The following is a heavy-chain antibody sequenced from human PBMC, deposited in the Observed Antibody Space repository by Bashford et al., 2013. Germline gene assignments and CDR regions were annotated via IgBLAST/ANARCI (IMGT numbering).Heavy chain of an antibody. CDR2: ISYDGSNK. V-gene: IGHV3-30-3*01. CDR3: ARDPDYYDSSGSDAFDI. D-gene: IGHD3-22*01. Sequence: GGSLRLSCAASGFTFSSYAMHWVRQAPGKGLEWVAVISYDGSNKYYADSVKGRFTISRDNSKNTLYLQMNSLRAEDTAVYYCARDPDYYDSSGSDAFDIWGQGTMVTVSS. J-gene: IGHJ3*02. CDR1: GFTFSSYA.